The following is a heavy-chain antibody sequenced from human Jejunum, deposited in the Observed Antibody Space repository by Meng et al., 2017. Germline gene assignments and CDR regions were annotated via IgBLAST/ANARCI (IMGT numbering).Heavy chain of an antibody. V-gene: IGHV4-39*01. CDR3: ARASYSYDSWFDP. J-gene: IGHJ5*02. CDR1: GGSISSRSYY. CDR2: IYYNGKS. Sequence: QLQLQESGPGLVKPSETLSLSCTVSGGSISSRSYYWVWIRRSPGKGLEWIGQIYYNGKSYYNPSLKSRVTMSVDTSRSQFSLNLNTVTAADTAVYYCARASYSYDSWFDPWGQGTLVTVSS. D-gene: IGHD5-18*01.